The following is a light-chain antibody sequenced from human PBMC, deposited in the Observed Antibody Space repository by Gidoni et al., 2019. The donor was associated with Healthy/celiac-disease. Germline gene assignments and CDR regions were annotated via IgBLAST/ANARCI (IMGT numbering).Light chain of an antibody. J-gene: IGKJ2*01. CDR1: QSLLDSDDGNTY. CDR2: PLS. CDR3: LQRIEFPYT. Sequence: DIVMTQTLLSLPVTPGEPASISCRSSQSLLDSDDGNTYLDWYLQKPGQSPQLLIYPLSYRASGVPDRFSGSGSGTDFTLKISRVEAEDVGVYYCLQRIEFPYTFGQGTKLEIK. V-gene: IGKV2-40*01.